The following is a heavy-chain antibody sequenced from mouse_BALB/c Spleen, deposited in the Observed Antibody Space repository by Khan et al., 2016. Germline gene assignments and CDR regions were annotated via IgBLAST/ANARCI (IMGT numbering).Heavy chain of an antibody. CDR3: ARYDGYDFDY. CDR2: ISFSGGT. V-gene: IGHV3-8*02. CDR1: GDPITSGN. D-gene: IGHD2-2*01. Sequence: EVQLQESGPSLVKPSQTLSLTCSVPGDPITSGNWNWFRQFPGNKLDYMGYISFSGGTSYNPSLKSRIPITRDTSTNQSFRQLTSVTTEDTAIYYCARYDGYDFDYGGQGTTLTVSS. J-gene: IGHJ2*01.